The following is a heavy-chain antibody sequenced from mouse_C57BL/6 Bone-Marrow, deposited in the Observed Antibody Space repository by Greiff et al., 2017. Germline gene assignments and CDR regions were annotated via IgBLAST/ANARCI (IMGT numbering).Heavy chain of an antibody. V-gene: IGHV14-4*01. J-gene: IGHJ2*01. Sequence: VQLKQSGAELVRPGASVKLSCTASGFNIKDAYMHWVKQRPEQGLEWIGWIDPENGDTEYASKFQGKATITADTSSNTAYLQLSVLTSEDTAVYYCTTGHYYYWGQGTTLTVSA. CDR2: IDPENGDT. CDR3: TTGHYYY. CDR1: GFNIKDAY. D-gene: IGHD1-1*01.